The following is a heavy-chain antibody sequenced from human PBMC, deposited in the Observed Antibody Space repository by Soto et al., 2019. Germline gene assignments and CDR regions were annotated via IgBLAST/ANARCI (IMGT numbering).Heavy chain of an antibody. CDR3: ATTPHGSGSYYGAY. V-gene: IGHV3-23*01. CDR1: GVTFSKNA. D-gene: IGHD3-10*01. Sequence: GGSMRLWYAASGVTFSKNAVTWVLQAPGKGLEWVSAISGSSSSTYSADSVKGRFTISRDNSKNTLYMQMNSLRAEDTAIYYCATTPHGSGSYYGAYWGQGTLVTVSS. CDR2: ISGSSSST. J-gene: IGHJ4*02.